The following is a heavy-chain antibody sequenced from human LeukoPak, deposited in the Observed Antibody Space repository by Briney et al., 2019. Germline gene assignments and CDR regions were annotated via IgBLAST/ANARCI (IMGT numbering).Heavy chain of an antibody. D-gene: IGHD6-13*01. V-gene: IGHV3-33*06. CDR1: GFTFSSYG. J-gene: IGHJ4*02. CDR2: IWYDGSNK. Sequence: PGGSLRLSCAASGFTFSSYGMHWVRQAPGKGLEGVAVIWYDGSNKYYADSVTGRFTISRDNSKNTLYLQMNSMRAEYTAVFYCAKDHSSSWSNFDYRGQRILVTVSS. CDR3: AKDHSSSWSNFDY.